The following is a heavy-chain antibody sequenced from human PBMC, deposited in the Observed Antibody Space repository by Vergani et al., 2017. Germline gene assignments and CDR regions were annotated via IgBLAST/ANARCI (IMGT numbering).Heavy chain of an antibody. CDR1: GGSITSSSYY. D-gene: IGHD3-9*01. Sequence: QVRLQESGPGLVKPSETLSLTCTVSGGSITSSSYYWGWIRQPPGKGLEWIGNIYHSGGAYYNLSLKGRVTISVDTSKNQFSLEVTSVTAADTAIYFCARTESFILRYFHWALWGQGTLVTVSS. J-gene: IGHJ4*02. CDR3: ARTESFILRYFHWAL. V-gene: IGHV4-39*01. CDR2: IYHSGGA.